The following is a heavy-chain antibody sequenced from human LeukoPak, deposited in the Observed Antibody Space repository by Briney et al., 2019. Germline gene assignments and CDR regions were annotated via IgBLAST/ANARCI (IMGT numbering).Heavy chain of an antibody. D-gene: IGHD6-13*01. J-gene: IGHJ4*02. CDR1: GSSVSSYW. CDR2: IKQVGSEK. Sequence: GGCLRLSFTASGSSVSSYWISLVRQAPGKGLECVAKIKQVGSEKSPEDSVNGRFTISRENVNNSLFLQMNSLRAEDTAVYYCARERYSSSWDYFDFWGQGTLVTVSP. V-gene: IGHV3-7*01. CDR3: ARERYSSSWDYFDF.